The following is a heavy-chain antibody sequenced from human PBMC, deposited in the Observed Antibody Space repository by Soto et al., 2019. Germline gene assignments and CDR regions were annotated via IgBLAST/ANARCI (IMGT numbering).Heavy chain of an antibody. V-gene: IGHV4-30-4*01. CDR2: IYYSGGT. CDR3: ARTEIRSNSIIDY. D-gene: IGHD4-4*01. Sequence: NPSETLSLTCTVSGGSISSGDYYWSWIRQPPGKGLEWIGYIYYSGGTYYNPSLKSRVTILVDTSKTQFSLKLSSVTAADTAVYYCARTEIRSNSIIDYWGQGTMVTVSS. CDR1: GGSISSGDYY. J-gene: IGHJ4*02.